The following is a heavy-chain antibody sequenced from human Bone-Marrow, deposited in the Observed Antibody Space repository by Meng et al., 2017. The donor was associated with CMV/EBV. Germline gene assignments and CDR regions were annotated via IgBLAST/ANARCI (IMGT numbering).Heavy chain of an antibody. D-gene: IGHD2-21*01. CDR3: AKDGCGSDCYFDC. J-gene: IGHJ4*01. CDR2: IYSGGGST. V-gene: IGHV3-23*03. CDR1: GFTFSTYA. Sequence: GESMKISWAASGFTFSTYAMIWVRQAPGKGLEWVSVIYSGGGSTDYADSVKGRFSISRDNSKNTLYLQMNNLRVEDTAVYYCAKDGCGSDCYFDCWGHGTLVTVSS.